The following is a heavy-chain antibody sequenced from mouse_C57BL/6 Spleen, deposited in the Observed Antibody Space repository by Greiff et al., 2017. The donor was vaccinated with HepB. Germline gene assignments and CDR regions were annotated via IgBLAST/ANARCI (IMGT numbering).Heavy chain of an antibody. V-gene: IGHV1-54*01. CDR2: INPGSGGT. Sequence: VQLQQSGAELVRPGTSVKVSCKASGYALTNYLIEWVKQRPGQGLEWIGVINPGSGGTNYNEKFKGKATLTADKSSSTAYMQLSSLTSEDSAVYFCARGRYDYDGAWFAYWGQGTLVTVSA. CDR1: GYALTNYL. D-gene: IGHD2-4*01. J-gene: IGHJ3*01. CDR3: ARGRYDYDGAWFAY.